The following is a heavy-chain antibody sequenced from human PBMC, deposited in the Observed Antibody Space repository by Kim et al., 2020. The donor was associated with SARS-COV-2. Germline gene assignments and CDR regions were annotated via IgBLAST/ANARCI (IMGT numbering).Heavy chain of an antibody. V-gene: IGHV1-8*01. Sequence: ASVKVSCKASGYTFTSYEINWVRQATGQGLEWMGWTNPNSDNTGYAQKFQGRLTMTSDISIGTAYMELRSLTPEDTAVYYCARPLSSSSWYDLNYWGQGTLVTVSS. CDR2: TNPNSDNT. J-gene: IGHJ4*02. D-gene: IGHD6-13*01. CDR3: ARPLSSSSWYDLNY. CDR1: GYTFTSYE.